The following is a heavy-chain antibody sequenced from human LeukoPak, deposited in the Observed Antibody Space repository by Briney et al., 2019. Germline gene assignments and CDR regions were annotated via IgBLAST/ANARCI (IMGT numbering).Heavy chain of an antibody. J-gene: IGHJ4*02. Sequence: PGKSLRLSCAASGFTFSGYPIHWVRQAPGKGLEWVAVISYDGSNKYYADSVKGRFTISRDNSKNTLYLQMNSLRAEDTAVYYCASFGATGYWGQGTLVTVSS. V-gene: IGHV3-30-3*01. CDR3: ASFGATGY. D-gene: IGHD1-26*01. CDR2: ISYDGSNK. CDR1: GFTFSGYP.